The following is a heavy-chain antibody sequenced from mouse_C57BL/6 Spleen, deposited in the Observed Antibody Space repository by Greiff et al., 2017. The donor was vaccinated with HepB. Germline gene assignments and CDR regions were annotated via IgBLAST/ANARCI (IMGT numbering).Heavy chain of an antibody. J-gene: IGHJ2*01. D-gene: IGHD1-1*01. Sequence: EVMLVESGGGLVKPGGSLKLSCAASGFTFSDYGMHWVRQAPEKGLEWVAYISSGSSTIYYADTVKGRFTISRDNAKNTLFLQMTSLRSEDTAMYYCARRVYYYGSSYGYFDYWGQGTTLTVSS. CDR3: ARRVYYYGSSYGYFDY. CDR2: ISSGSSTI. V-gene: IGHV5-17*01. CDR1: GFTFSDYG.